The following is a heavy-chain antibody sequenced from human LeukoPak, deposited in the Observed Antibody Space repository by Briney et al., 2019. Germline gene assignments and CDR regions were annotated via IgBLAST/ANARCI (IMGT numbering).Heavy chain of an antibody. D-gene: IGHD3-10*01. CDR2: INPNSGGT. J-gene: IGHJ4*02. CDR1: GYTFTGYY. CDR3: ARDQKYEYDRLLWFGDVFFDY. V-gene: IGHV1-2*02. Sequence: GASVKVSCKASGYTFTGYYMHWVRQAPGQGLEWMGWINPNSGGTNYAQKFQGRVTMTRDTSISTAYMELSRLRSDDTAVYYCARDQKYEYDRLLWFGDVFFDYWGQGTLVTVSS.